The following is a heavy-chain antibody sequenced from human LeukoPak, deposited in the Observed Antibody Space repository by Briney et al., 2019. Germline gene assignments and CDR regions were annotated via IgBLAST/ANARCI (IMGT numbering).Heavy chain of an antibody. CDR2: IYTSGST. D-gene: IGHD6-19*01. J-gene: IGHJ4*02. CDR1: GGSISSYY. CDR3: ASSPLISSGWLGFDY. V-gene: IGHV4-4*07. Sequence: SETLSLTCTVSGGSISSYYWSWIRQPAGKGLEWIGRIYTSGSTNYNPPLKSRVTISVDTSKNQFSLKLSSVTAADTAVYYCASSPLISSGWLGFDYWGQGVLVTVSS.